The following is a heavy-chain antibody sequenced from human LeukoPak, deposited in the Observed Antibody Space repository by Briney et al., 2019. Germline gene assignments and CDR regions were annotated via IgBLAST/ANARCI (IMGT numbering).Heavy chain of an antibody. Sequence: GASVKVSCKASGYTFTGYYMHWVRQAPGQGLEWMGWINPNSGGTNYAQKFQGWVTMARDTSISTAYMELSRLRSDDTAVYYCARAAPIAAAGDYWGQGTLVTVSS. V-gene: IGHV1-2*04. CDR3: ARAAPIAAAGDY. J-gene: IGHJ4*02. D-gene: IGHD6-13*01. CDR1: GYTFTGYY. CDR2: INPNSGGT.